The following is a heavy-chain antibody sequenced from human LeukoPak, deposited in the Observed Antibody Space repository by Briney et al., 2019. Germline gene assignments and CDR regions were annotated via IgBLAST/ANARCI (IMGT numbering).Heavy chain of an antibody. J-gene: IGHJ4*02. Sequence: GASVKVSCKASGYTFTSYGISWVRQAPGQGLEWMGWISAYNGNTNYAQKLQGRVTMTTDTSTSTAYMELRSLRSDDTAVYYCARDFLKGTYYDFWSGNPNLDYWGQGTLVTVSS. V-gene: IGHV1-18*01. CDR3: ARDFLKGTYYDFWSGNPNLDY. CDR2: ISAYNGNT. D-gene: IGHD3-3*01. CDR1: GYTFTSYG.